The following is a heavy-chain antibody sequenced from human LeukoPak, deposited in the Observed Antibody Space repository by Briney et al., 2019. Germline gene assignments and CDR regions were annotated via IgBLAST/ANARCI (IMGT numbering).Heavy chain of an antibody. CDR3: ARGKRDAGRYSVLTYYFDS. Sequence: SETLSLTCGVYGGSLSGYHWSWIRQPPGKGLEWIGEINHSGSTNYNPSLKSRVTIPVDTSKNQFSLSLRSVTAADTAVYYCARGKRDAGRYSVLTYYFDSWGQGTLVTVSS. D-gene: IGHD1-26*01. CDR1: GGSLSGYH. J-gene: IGHJ4*02. CDR2: INHSGST. V-gene: IGHV4-34*01.